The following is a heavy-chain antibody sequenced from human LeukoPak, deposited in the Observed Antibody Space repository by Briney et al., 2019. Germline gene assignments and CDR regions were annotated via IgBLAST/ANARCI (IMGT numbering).Heavy chain of an antibody. V-gene: IGHV1-69*06. CDR2: IIPIFGTA. Sequence: GASVKVSCKASGGTFSSYAISWVRQAPGQGLEWMGGIIPIFGTANYAQKFQGRVTITADKSTSTAYMELSSLRSEDTAVYYCAGGKQLVRHTTLFDYWGQGTLVTVSS. CDR1: GGTFSSYA. J-gene: IGHJ4*02. CDR3: AGGKQLVRHTTLFDY. D-gene: IGHD6-6*01.